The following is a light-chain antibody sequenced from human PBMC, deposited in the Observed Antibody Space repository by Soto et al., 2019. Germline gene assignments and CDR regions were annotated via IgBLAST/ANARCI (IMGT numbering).Light chain of an antibody. V-gene: IGLV2-8*01. CDR2: EVS. CDR1: SSDVGAYDS. J-gene: IGLJ1*01. CDR3: SSYAGNNNYV. Sequence: QSVLTQTPSASGSLGQSVTISCTGTSSDVGAYDSVSWYQHRPGKAPTALIYEVSKRPSGVPDRFSGSKSGNTASLTVSGLQAEDEADYYCSSYAGNNNYVFGSGTKVTVL.